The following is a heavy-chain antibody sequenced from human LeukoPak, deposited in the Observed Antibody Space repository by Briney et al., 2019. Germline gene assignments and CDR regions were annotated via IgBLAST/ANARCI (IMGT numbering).Heavy chain of an antibody. J-gene: IGHJ4*02. D-gene: IGHD2-2*01. Sequence: PGGSLRLSCAASGFTFSSYGMHWVRQAPGKGLEGVAVISYDGSNKYYADSVKGRFTISRDNSKNTLYLQMNSLRAEDTAVYYCAKPIPAPMYCSSTSCSGFDYWGQGTLVTVSS. CDR3: AKPIPAPMYCSSTSCSGFDY. V-gene: IGHV3-30*18. CDR2: ISYDGSNK. CDR1: GFTFSSYG.